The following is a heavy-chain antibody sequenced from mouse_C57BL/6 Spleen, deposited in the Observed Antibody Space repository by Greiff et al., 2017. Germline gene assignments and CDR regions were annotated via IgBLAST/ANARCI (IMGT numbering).Heavy chain of an antibody. CDR2: IHPNSGST. D-gene: IGHD3-2*02. CDR1: GYTFTSYW. CDR3: ARELRLEVLAW. J-gene: IGHJ3*02. V-gene: IGHV1-64*01. Sequence: VQLQQPGAELVKPGASVKLSCKASGYTFTSYWMHWVKQRPGQGLEWIGMIHPNSGSTNYNEKFKSKATLTVDKSSSTAYMQLSSLTSEDSAVYYCARELRLEVLAWWGQGTLVTVSA.